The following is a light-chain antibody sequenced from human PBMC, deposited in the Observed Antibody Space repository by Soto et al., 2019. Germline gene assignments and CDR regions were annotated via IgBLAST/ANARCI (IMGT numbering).Light chain of an antibody. J-gene: IGKJ3*01. CDR1: QSISTY. Sequence: ETVATPNQDTLSLSPGARATLSCRASQSISTYLAWYQQRPGQAPRLLIYNASSMDAGIPARFTASGSGTDFTLTISSLQPDDFATYYCQQTSAWPRTFGPGTKVDIK. CDR2: NAS. V-gene: IGKV3-11*01. CDR3: QQTSAWPRT.